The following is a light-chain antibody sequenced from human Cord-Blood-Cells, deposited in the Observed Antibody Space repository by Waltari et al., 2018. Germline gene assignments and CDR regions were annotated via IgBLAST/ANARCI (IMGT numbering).Light chain of an antibody. CDR3: QQSYSTPFT. CDR1: QSISSY. CDR2: AAS. Sequence: DIQMNQYPSSLSASVGDRVTITCRASQSISSYLNWYQQKPGKAPKLLIYAASSLQSGVPSRFSGSGSGTDFTLTISSLQPEDFATYYCQQSYSTPFTFGPGTKVDIK. J-gene: IGKJ3*01. V-gene: IGKV1-39*01.